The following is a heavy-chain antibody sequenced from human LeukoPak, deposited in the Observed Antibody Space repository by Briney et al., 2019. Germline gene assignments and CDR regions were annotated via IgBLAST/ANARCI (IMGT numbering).Heavy chain of an antibody. CDR3: AHWDAMIVKNYFDY. CDR2: IYWDDDK. CDR1: GFSLSTSGVG. J-gene: IGHJ4*02. Sequence: SGPTLVKPTQTLTLTCTFSGFSLSTSGVGVGWIRQPPGKALEWLALIYWDDDKRYSPSLKCRLTITKDTSKNQVVLTMTNMDPVDTATYYCAHWDAMIVKNYFDYWGQGTLVTVSS. D-gene: IGHD3-22*01. V-gene: IGHV2-5*02.